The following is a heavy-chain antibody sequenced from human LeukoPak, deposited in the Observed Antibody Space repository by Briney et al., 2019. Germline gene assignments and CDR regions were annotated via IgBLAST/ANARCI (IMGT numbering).Heavy chain of an antibody. CDR2: IKQDGSEK. V-gene: IGHV3-7*01. Sequence: GESLKISCKGSGYSFTSYWIGWVRQAPGKGLEWVANIKQDGSEKYYVDSVKGRFTISRDNAKNSLYLQMNSLRAEDTAVYYCARAGGDGYNSAYWGQGTLVTVSS. D-gene: IGHD5-24*01. CDR1: GYSFTSYW. J-gene: IGHJ4*02. CDR3: ARAGGDGYNSAY.